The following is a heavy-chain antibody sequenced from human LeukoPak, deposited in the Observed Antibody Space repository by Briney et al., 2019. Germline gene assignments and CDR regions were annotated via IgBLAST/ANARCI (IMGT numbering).Heavy chain of an antibody. D-gene: IGHD3-3*01. CDR3: ARALPGVVTNWFDP. CDR1: GGSISSCDYY. Sequence: KPSETLSLTCTVSGGSISSCDYYWSWIRQPPGKGLEWIGYIYYSGSTYYNPSLKSRVTISVDTSKNQFSLKLSSVTAADTAVYYCARALPGVVTNWFDPWGQGTLVTVSS. J-gene: IGHJ5*02. CDR2: IYYSGST. V-gene: IGHV4-30-4*01.